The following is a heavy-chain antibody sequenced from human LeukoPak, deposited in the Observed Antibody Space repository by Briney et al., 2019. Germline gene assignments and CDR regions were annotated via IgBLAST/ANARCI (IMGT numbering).Heavy chain of an antibody. Sequence: GRSLRLSCAASGFTFSSYGMHWVRQAPGKGRAWVAVIWYDGSNRYYADSVKGRFTISRDNSKNTLYLQLNSLRAEDTAVYYCARGKREVLNTRVFDYWGQGTLVTVSS. D-gene: IGHD1-26*01. CDR2: IWYDGSNR. V-gene: IGHV3-33*01. CDR1: GFTFSSYG. J-gene: IGHJ4*02. CDR3: ARGKREVLNTRVFDY.